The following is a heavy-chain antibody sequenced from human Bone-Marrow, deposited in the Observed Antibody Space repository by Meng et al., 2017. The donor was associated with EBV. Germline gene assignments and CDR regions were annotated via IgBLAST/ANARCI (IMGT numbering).Heavy chain of an antibody. CDR3: ASESGRGYTPDY. J-gene: IGHJ4*02. V-gene: IGHV1-8*01. Sequence: VRVVWCGPEVEKPGASVQVDCKASGYNFTSYDINWVRKATGQGLEWIGWMNTNSGNTGYAQKFQGRVTMTRNTSISTDYMELSSLRSEDTAVYYCASESGRGYTPDYWGQGTLVTVSS. D-gene: IGHD3-10*01. CDR1: GYNFTSYD. CDR2: MNTNSGNT.